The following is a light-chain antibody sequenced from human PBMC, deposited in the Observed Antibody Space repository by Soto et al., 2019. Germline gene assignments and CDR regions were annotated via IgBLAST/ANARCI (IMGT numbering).Light chain of an antibody. Sequence: DIQMTQSPSSLSASIGDGVTITCRSSQGISYSLMWYQQKPGKVPKLLIYGTSKLQSGVASRFSGRGSGTDFTLTISSLQPEDVATYYWQKYDSATHTFGQGTKVEI. J-gene: IGKJ1*01. V-gene: IGKV1-27*01. CDR2: GTS. CDR1: QGISYS. CDR3: QKYDSATHT.